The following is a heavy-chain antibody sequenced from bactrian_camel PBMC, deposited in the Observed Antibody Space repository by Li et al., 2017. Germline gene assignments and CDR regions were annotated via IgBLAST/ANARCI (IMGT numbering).Heavy chain of an antibody. CDR1: TYTTANNC. CDR2: ISITSGAT. Sequence: HVQLVESGGGSVQAGGSLRLTCITSTYTTANNCIGWFRQAPGKEREGVAGISITSGATFHTDSAKERFVVSLDNQKKTLYLQLNNLQPDDSGIYFCAAVPTFRSSCVPNPDLYMYWAQGTQVTVS. CDR3: AAVPTFRSSCVPNPDLYMY. J-gene: IGHJ4*01. V-gene: IGHV3S6*01.